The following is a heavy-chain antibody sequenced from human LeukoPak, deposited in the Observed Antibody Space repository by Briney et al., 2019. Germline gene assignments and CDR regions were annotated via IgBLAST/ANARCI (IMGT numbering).Heavy chain of an antibody. CDR2: ISYDGSNK. CDR1: GFTFSSYA. Sequence: AGRSLRLSCAASGFTFSSYAMHWVRQAPGKGLEWVAVISYDGSNKYYADSVKGRFTISRDNSLNTLHLQMNSLKTEDTAVYYCAREFGHNRWYFDYWGQGALVTVSS. D-gene: IGHD5-24*01. J-gene: IGHJ4*02. CDR3: AREFGHNRWYFDY. V-gene: IGHV3-30-3*01.